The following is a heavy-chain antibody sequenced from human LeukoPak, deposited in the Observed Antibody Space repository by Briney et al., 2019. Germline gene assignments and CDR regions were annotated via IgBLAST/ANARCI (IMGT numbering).Heavy chain of an antibody. CDR2: IYYSGST. D-gene: IGHD7-27*01. J-gene: IGHJ4*02. CDR3: ARVRTGDRFDY. V-gene: IGHV4-59*01. Sequence: TPSETLSLTCTVSGGSISSYYWSWIRQPPGKGLEWIGYIYYSGSTNYNPSLKSRVTISVDTSKNQFSLKLSSVTAADTAVYYCARVRTGDRFDYWGQGTLVTVSS. CDR1: GGSISSYY.